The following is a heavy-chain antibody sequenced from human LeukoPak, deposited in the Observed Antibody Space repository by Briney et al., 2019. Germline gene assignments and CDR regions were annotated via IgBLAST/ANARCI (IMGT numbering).Heavy chain of an antibody. J-gene: IGHJ4*02. D-gene: IGHD3-16*01. CDR2: IYYRGST. Sequence: PSETLSLTCTVSGGSISSYYWSWIRQPPGKGLEWIGYIYYRGSTNYNPSLKSRVTISVDTSKNQFSLKLSSVTAADTAVYYCARSLIRLGEFSSPFDYWGQGTLVTVSS. V-gene: IGHV4-59*01. CDR1: GGSISSYY. CDR3: ARSLIRLGEFSSPFDY.